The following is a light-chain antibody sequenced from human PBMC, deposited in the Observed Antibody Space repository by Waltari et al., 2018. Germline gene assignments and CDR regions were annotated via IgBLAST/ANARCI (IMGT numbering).Light chain of an antibody. CDR2: EIN. CDR1: SSDVGTYKF. J-gene: IGLJ3*02. V-gene: IGLV2-23*02. CDR3: CSYVTGDTWV. Sequence: QSALTQPASVSGSPGQSITISCTGSSSDVGTYKFVSWYQQHPGKAPKLMIYEINQRPAGISNRFSGAKFGNTAVLTISGLQTEDEADYYCCSYVTGDTWVFGGGTRVAVL.